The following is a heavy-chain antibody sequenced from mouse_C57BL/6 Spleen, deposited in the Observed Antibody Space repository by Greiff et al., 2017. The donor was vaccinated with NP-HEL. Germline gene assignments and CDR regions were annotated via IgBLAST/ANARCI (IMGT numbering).Heavy chain of an antibody. CDR2: IDPSDSYT. CDR1: GYTFTRYW. Sequence: QVQLQQPGAELVMPGASVKLSCKASGYTFTRYWMHWVKQRPGQGLEWIGEIDPSDSYTNYNQKFKGKSTLTVDKSSSTAYMQLSSLTSEDSAVYYCARYDYWGQGTTLTVSS. V-gene: IGHV1-69*01. CDR3: ARYDY. J-gene: IGHJ2*01.